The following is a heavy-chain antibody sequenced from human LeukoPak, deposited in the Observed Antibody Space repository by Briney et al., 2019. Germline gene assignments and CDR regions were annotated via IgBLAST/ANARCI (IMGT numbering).Heavy chain of an antibody. J-gene: IGHJ6*02. D-gene: IGHD2-15*01. CDR1: GYTFTSYG. CDR3: ARDGFCSGGSCYSTSYYYGMDV. Sequence: ASVKVSCKASGYTFTSYGISWVRQAPGQGLEWMGWISAYNGNTNYAQKLQGRVTMTTDTSTSTAYMELRSLRSDDTAVYYCARDGFCSGGSCYSTSYYYGMDVWGQGTTVTVSS. CDR2: ISAYNGNT. V-gene: IGHV1-18*01.